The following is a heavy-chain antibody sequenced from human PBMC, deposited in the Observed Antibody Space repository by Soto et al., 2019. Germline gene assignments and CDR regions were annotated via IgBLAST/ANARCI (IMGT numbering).Heavy chain of an antibody. CDR2: INVGNGNP. CDR3: AREDPRGSGWYHWFDP. CDR1: GYPFTRYA. Sequence: QVPLVQSGAEVTQTGASVKVSCKASGYPFTRYAMHWVRQAPGQSLEWMGWINVGNGNPKYSQRFQGRVTITRDTSASTAYMELSSLTSEDTAVYYCAREDPRGSGWYHWFDPWGQGTLVTVSS. V-gene: IGHV1-3*01. J-gene: IGHJ5*02. D-gene: IGHD6-19*01.